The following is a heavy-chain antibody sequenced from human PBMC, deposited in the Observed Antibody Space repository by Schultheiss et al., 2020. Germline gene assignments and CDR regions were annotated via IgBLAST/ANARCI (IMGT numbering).Heavy chain of an antibody. CDR1: GYTFSSYY. V-gene: IGHV1-46*01. CDR2: INLSGGST. J-gene: IGHJ4*02. Sequence: ASVKVSCKASGYTFSSYYMHWVRQAPGQGLEWMGIINLSGGSTSNVQKFQGRVTMTRDTSTSTVYMELSSLTSEDTAMYYCARSYSHKGGRDFWGQGTLVTVAS. CDR3: ARSYSHKGGRDF. D-gene: IGHD1-26*01.